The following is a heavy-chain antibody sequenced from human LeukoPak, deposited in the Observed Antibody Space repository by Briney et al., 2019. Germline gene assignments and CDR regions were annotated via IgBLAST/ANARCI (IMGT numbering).Heavy chain of an antibody. D-gene: IGHD2-8*02. CDR1: GYSINDGYF. CDR3: AREGGHQLLPPTWTHTGIFDF. CDR2: LHHPDVT. V-gene: IGHV4-38-2*02. Sequence: SETLSLTCAVSGYSINDGYFWAWLRQPPGKGLEWIAPLHHPDVTHYNPSLYSRVTISLDRSKNQFSLRLISVTAADTAIYYCAREGGHQLLPPTWTHTGIFDFWGQGSLVTVSS. J-gene: IGHJ4*02.